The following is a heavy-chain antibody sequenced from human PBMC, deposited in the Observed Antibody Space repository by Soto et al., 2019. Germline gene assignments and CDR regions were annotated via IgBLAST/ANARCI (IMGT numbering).Heavy chain of an antibody. J-gene: IGHJ4*02. D-gene: IGHD7-27*01. CDR1: CASIRRSY. Sequence: SETLYLTCPVCCASIRRSYWSCIRRPAGEGLEWIAYIYHSGRTKYNPSLKSRVTISVDTSKNQFSLKLSSVTAEDTVVYYCERVWGLDYIDSWGQGTQVTVS. V-gene: IGHV4-59*01. CDR3: ERVWGLDYIDS. CDR2: IYHSGRT.